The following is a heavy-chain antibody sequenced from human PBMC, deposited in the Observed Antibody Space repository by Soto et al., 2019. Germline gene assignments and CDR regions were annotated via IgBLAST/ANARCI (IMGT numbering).Heavy chain of an antibody. V-gene: IGHV3-48*01. CDR3: ARELSWGSNWYYYMDV. D-gene: IGHD7-27*01. CDR2: ISSSSSVI. J-gene: IGHJ6*03. Sequence: VQLVESGGGLVQPGGSLRLSCATSGFILSDCAMNWVRQAPGKGLEWVSYISSSSSVIDYADSVKGRFTVSRDNARNSLYLQMNSLRAEDTAVYYCARELSWGSNWYYYMDVWGKGTTVTVSS. CDR1: GFILSDCA.